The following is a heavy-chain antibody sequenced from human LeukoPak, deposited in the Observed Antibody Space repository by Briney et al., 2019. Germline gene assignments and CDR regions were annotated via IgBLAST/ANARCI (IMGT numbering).Heavy chain of an antibody. CDR3: ARRSGIAVAGAFDY. V-gene: IGHV3-7*03. D-gene: IGHD6-19*01. Sequence: GGSLRLSCAASGFTFSDYYMNWIRQTPGKGLEWVANIKQDGSEKYYVDSVKGRFTISRDNAKNSLYLQMNSLRAEDTAVYYCARRSGIAVAGAFDYWGQGTLVTVSS. J-gene: IGHJ4*02. CDR2: IKQDGSEK. CDR1: GFTFSDYY.